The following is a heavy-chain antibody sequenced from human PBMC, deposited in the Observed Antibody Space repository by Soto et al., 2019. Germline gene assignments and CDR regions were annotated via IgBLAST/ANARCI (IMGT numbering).Heavy chain of an antibody. D-gene: IGHD2-21*02. CDR2: ISGSGGST. Sequence: PGGSLRLSCAAAGFTFSSYAMTWARQAPGKGLEWVSVISGSGGSTHYADSVKGRSTISRDNSKNTLHLQVNSLRGEDTAVYYCARGGDWQFVCWGQGTLVTVSS. CDR3: ARGGDWQFVC. CDR1: GFTFSSYA. J-gene: IGHJ4*02. V-gene: IGHV3-23*01.